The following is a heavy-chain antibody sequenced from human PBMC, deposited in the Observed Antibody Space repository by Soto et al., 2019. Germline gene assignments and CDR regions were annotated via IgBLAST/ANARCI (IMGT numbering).Heavy chain of an antibody. V-gene: IGHV3-30-3*01. D-gene: IGHD5-12*01. CDR2: ISYDGSNK. J-gene: IGHJ6*02. Sequence: QVQLVESGGGVVQPGRSLRLSCAASGFTFSSYAMHWVRQAPGKGLEWVAVISYDGSNKYYADSVKGRFTISRDNSKNTLYLQMNSLRAADTAVYYCARSRRDGYNHYYYGMDVWGQGTMLTVSS. CDR1: GFTFSSYA. CDR3: ARSRRDGYNHYYYGMDV.